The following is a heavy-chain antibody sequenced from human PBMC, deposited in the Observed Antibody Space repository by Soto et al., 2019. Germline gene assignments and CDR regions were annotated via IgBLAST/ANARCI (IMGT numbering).Heavy chain of an antibody. CDR1: GYSHTDLS. CDR2: FDPEDGEI. V-gene: IGHV1-24*01. Sequence: ASVKLSCKDSGYSHTDLSMHWVRQAPGKGLEWMGGFDPEDGEIFYAQKFQGRVTMTEDTSTDTAYMELSSLRSEDTAVYYCAREGRSGWYFFYWGQGTLVTVSS. D-gene: IGHD6-19*01. CDR3: AREGRSGWYFFY. J-gene: IGHJ4*02.